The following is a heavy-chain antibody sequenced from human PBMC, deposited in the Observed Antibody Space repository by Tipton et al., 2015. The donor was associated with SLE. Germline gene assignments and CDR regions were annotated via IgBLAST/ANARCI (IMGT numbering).Heavy chain of an antibody. CDR2: ISSNGGST. V-gene: IGHV3-64D*06. Sequence: SLRLSCTASGFTFSSYAMHWVRQAPGKGLEYVSAISSNGGSTYYADSVKGRFTISRDNSKNTLYLQMSSLRAEDTAVYYCARDKSGVVADWGQGTLVTVSS. J-gene: IGHJ4*02. D-gene: IGHD2-15*01. CDR1: GFTFSSYA. CDR3: ARDKSGVVAD.